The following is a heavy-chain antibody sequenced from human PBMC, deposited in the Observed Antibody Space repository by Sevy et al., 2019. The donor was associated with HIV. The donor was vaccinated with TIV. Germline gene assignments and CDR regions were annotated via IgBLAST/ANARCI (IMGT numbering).Heavy chain of an antibody. CDR1: GGSISSSSYY. D-gene: IGHD6-13*01. CDR3: ARQKGPKQQLVFDY. V-gene: IGHV4-39*01. Sequence: SETLSLTCTVSGGSISSSSYYWGWIHQPPGKGLEWIGSIYYSGSTYYNPSLKSRVTISVDTSKNQFSLKLSSVTAADTAVYYCARQKGPKQQLVFDYWGQGTLVTVSS. J-gene: IGHJ4*02. CDR2: IYYSGST.